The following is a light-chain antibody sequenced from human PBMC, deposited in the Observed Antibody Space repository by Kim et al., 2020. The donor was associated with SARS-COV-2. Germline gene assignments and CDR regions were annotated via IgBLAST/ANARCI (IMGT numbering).Light chain of an antibody. J-gene: IGLJ1*01. V-gene: IGLV2-14*01. CDR3: SSYTSSSTSC. CDR1: SSDVGGYNY. CDR2: DVS. Sequence: QSALTQPASVSGSPGQSITISCTGTSSDVGGYNYVSWYQQHPGKAPKLMIYDVSKRPSGVSNRFSGSKSGNTASLTISGLQAEDEADYYCSSYTSSSTSCFGTGTKVTVL.